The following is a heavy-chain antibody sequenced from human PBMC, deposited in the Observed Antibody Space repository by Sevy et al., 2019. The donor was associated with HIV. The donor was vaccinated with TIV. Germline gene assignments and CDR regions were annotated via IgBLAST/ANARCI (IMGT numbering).Heavy chain of an antibody. CDR1: GGSFSGFY. CDR2: INHSGST. J-gene: IGHJ4*02. CDR3: ARGGDYLLVDY. Sequence: SETLSLTCTVSGGSFSGFYWSWIRQPPGKGLQWIGEINHSGSTNYNSSLESRVTISVDTSKNQFSLKLTSVTAADTAVYYCARGGDYLLVDYWGQGTLLAVSS. V-gene: IGHV4-34*01. D-gene: IGHD3-10*01.